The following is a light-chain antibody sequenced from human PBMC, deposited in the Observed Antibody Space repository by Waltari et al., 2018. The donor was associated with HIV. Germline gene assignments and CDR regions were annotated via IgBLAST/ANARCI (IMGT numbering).Light chain of an antibody. CDR2: GAS. CDR3: QQYNSTPFT. Sequence: EIVMTQSPATLSVSPGDRDTLSCRASRSVNSNLAWYLQRPGQPPSLIIYGASTRATEIPARCRGSGSGTDFNLTITSLQSEDFAVYYCQQYNSTPFTFGPGTKVDIQ. V-gene: IGKV3-15*01. J-gene: IGKJ3*01. CDR1: RSVNSN.